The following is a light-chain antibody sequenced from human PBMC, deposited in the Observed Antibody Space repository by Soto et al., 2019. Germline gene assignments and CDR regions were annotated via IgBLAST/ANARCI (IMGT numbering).Light chain of an antibody. CDR1: QDISNY. V-gene: IGKV1-33*01. Sequence: DIQMTQSPSSLSASVGDRVTITCQASQDISNYLNWYQQKPGKAPRLLIYDASNLETGVTSKFSGRGSGTDFTFTISSLQPEDIATYYCQQYVHRPISTFGPGTKVDIK. CDR2: DAS. J-gene: IGKJ3*01. CDR3: QQYVHRPIST.